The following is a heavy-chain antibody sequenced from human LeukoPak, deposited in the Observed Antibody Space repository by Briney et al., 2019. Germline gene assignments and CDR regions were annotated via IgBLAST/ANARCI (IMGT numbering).Heavy chain of an antibody. D-gene: IGHD4-17*01. CDR3: ATALPATLRRPFDDDAFDI. CDR1: GYTLTELS. V-gene: IGHV1-24*01. J-gene: IGHJ3*02. CDR2: FDPEDGET. Sequence: ASVKVSCKVSGYTLTELSMHWVRQAPGKGLEWMGGFDPEDGETIYAQKFQGRVTITEDTSTDTAYMELSSLRSEDTAVYYCATALPATLRRPFDDDAFDIWGQGTMVTVSS.